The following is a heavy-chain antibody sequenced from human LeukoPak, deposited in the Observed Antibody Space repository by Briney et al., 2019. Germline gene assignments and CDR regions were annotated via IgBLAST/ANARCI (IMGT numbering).Heavy chain of an antibody. CDR2: IKQDGSEK. J-gene: IGHJ5*02. CDR3: ARSSIAARGWFDP. D-gene: IGHD6-6*01. Sequence: PGGSLRLSCAASGFTFSSYWMSWVRQAPGNGLEWVANIKQDGSEKYYVDSVKGRFTISRDNAKNSPYLQMNSLRSEDTAVYYCARSSIAARGWFDPWGQGTLVTVSS. V-gene: IGHV3-7*03. CDR1: GFTFSSYW.